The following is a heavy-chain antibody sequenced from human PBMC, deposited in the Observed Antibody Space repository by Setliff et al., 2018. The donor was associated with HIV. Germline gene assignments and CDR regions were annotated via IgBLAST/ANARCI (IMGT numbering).Heavy chain of an antibody. V-gene: IGHV4-59*08. CDR1: GASISSFY. CDR2: IYYSGST. Sequence: SETLSLTCTVSGASISSFYWSWIRQPPGKGLDWIGYIYYSGSTTYNPSLKSRVTMSVDTSKNRFSLKLNSVTAADTAVYYCARLNQQWLVRDSGSNWFDPWGQGILVTVSS. J-gene: IGHJ5*02. D-gene: IGHD6-19*01. CDR3: ARLNQQWLVRDSGSNWFDP.